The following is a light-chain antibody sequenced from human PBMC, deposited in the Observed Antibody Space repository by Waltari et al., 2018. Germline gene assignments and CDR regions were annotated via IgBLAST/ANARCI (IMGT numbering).Light chain of an antibody. CDR3: QQYKNWPSLS. J-gene: IGKJ4*01. V-gene: IGKV3-15*01. CDR1: QSLNSK. Sequence: EIVVTQSPATLSVSPGERVTLSCTTSQSLNSKLAWYQQKVDQAPRLLIYDGFRRASGIPARFSASESGTDVTLTISSLQSEDFAVYYCQQYKNWPSLSFGGGTKVEIK. CDR2: DGF.